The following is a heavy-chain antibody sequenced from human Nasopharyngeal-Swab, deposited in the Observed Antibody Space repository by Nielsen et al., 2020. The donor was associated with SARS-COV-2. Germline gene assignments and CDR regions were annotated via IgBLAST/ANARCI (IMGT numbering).Heavy chain of an antibody. Sequence: SETLSLTCAVYGFSFSVYYWSWIRQPPGKGLEWIGEINHSGSTNYNPSLKSRLNISVDTSKNQFSLKLSSVTAADTAVYYCARGDIVLVVYAQSNWFDPWGQGTLVTVSS. CDR1: GFSFSVYY. V-gene: IGHV4-34*01. CDR3: ARGDIVLVVYAQSNWFDP. CDR2: INHSGST. D-gene: IGHD2-8*02. J-gene: IGHJ5*02.